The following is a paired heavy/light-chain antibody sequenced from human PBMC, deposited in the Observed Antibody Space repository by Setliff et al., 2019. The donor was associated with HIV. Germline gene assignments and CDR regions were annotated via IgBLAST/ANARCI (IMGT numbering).Heavy chain of an antibody. CDR2: INPQSGGI. CDR1: GYTFTNYY. V-gene: IGHV1-2*02. Sequence: QVQLEQSGAEVRKPGASVKVSCKASGYTFTNYYIHWVRQAPGQGLEWMGWINPQSGGINYGQKFQGRVTMTRDTSISTVYMELRRLRSDDTAVFYCARDAGYYYYGLDVWGQGTTVTVSS. CDR3: ARDAGYYYYGLDV. J-gene: IGHJ6*02.
Light chain of an antibody. V-gene: IGLV3-1*01. CDR2: QDN. CDR3: QAWDTSTGV. CDR1: KLGDKY. J-gene: IGLJ3*02. Sequence: SYEVTQPPSVSVSPGQTASITCSGDKLGDKYVCWYQQKPGQSPVLVIYQDNKRPSGIPERFSGSNSGNTATLTISGTQAMDEADFYCQAWDTSTGVFGGGTRLTVL.